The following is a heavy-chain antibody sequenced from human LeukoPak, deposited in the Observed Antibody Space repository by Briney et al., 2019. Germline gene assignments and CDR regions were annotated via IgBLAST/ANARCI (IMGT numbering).Heavy chain of an antibody. CDR1: GFTFSSYW. CDR3: VRGDGGPRDY. CDR2: INGDGSST. J-gene: IGHJ4*02. D-gene: IGHD4-23*01. Sequence: GGSLRLSCAASGFTFSSYWMHWVRQVPGKGLVWVSRINGDGSSTIYADSVKGRFTIARDNAKNTVYLQVNSLRAEDAAVYYCVRGDGGPRDYWGQGTLVTVSS. V-gene: IGHV3-74*01.